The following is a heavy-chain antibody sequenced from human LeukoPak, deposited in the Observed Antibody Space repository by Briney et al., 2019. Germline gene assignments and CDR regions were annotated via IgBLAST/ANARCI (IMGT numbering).Heavy chain of an antibody. J-gene: IGHJ6*02. CDR2: INPNSGGT. CDR3: ARELVPAFSYYGMDV. D-gene: IGHD2-2*01. V-gene: IGHV1-2*02. CDR1: GYTFTGYY. Sequence: ASVKASCKASGYTFTGYYMHWVRQAPGQGLEWMGWINPNSGGTNYAQKFQGRVTMTRDTSISTAYMELSRPRSDDTAVYYCARELVPAFSYYGMDVWGQGTTVTVPS.